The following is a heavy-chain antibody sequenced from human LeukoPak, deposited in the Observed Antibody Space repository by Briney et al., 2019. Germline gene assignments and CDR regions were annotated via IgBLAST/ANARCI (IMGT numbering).Heavy chain of an antibody. CDR3: ARGVGSSFSRYYYYYYMDV. Sequence: SETPSLTCAVYGGSFSGYYWSWIRQPPGKGLEWIGEINHSGSTNYNPSLKSRVTISVDTSKNQFSLKLSSVTAADTAVYYCARGVGSSFSRYYYYYYMDVWGKGTTATVSS. CDR2: INHSGST. CDR1: GGSFSGYY. V-gene: IGHV4-34*01. J-gene: IGHJ6*03. D-gene: IGHD6-6*01.